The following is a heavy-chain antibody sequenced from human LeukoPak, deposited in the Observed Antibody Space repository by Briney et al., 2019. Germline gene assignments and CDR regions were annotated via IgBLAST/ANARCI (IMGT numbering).Heavy chain of an antibody. Sequence: GGSLRLSCAASGFTFSSYWMSWVRQAPGKGLEWVANIKQDGSEKYYVDSVKGRFTISRDNAKNSLYLQMNSLRAEDTVVYYCARSIGYCTNGVCTYYYYYYGMDVWGQGTTVTVSS. CDR2: IKQDGSEK. CDR1: GFTFSSYW. D-gene: IGHD2-8*01. J-gene: IGHJ6*02. CDR3: ARSIGYCTNGVCTYYYYYYGMDV. V-gene: IGHV3-7*01.